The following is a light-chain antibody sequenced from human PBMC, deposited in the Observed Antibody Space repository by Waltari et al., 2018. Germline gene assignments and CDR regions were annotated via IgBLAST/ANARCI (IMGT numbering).Light chain of an antibody. Sequence: DIVMTQSPDSLPVSLGERATINCKSSQSLLKGSNNKYYLALYQQKPRQPPNRLIYLASNRESGVPYRFSGSWSGTDFTLTISSLQAEEVAVYYCQQCYATPFTFGPGTKVDIK. J-gene: IGKJ3*01. CDR2: LAS. CDR1: QSLLKGSNNKYY. CDR3: QQCYATPFT. V-gene: IGKV4-1*01.